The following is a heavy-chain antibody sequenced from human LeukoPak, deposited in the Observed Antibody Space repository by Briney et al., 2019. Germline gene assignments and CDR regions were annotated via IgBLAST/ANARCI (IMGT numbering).Heavy chain of an antibody. V-gene: IGHV4-30-4*01. D-gene: IGHD2-2*01. CDR1: GASISSGDYY. CDR3: AREGVVVPAAMNGFYP. J-gene: IGHJ5*02. Sequence: PSQTLSLTCTVSGASISSGDYYWRWLRQPPGKGLEWIGYIYYSGSTYYNPSLKSRVTISVDTSKNQFSLKLSSVTAADTAVYYCAREGVVVPAAMNGFYPWGQGTLVTVSS. CDR2: IYYSGST.